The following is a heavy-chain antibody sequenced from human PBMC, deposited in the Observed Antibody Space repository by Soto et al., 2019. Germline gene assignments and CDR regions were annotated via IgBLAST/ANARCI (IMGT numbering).Heavy chain of an antibody. CDR2: INAGNGNT. V-gene: IGHV1-3*01. J-gene: IGHJ6*04. CDR1: GYTFTSYA. CDR3: ARSRRSYDILTGYLYYYGMDV. Sequence: QVQLVQCGAEVKKPGASVKVSSKASGYTFTSYAMHWVRQAPGQRLEWMGCINAGNGNTKYSQKLQGRVTITRDTSASTAYMELSSLRSEDTAVYYSARSRRSYDILTGYLYYYGMDVWGKGTTVTVSS. D-gene: IGHD3-9*01.